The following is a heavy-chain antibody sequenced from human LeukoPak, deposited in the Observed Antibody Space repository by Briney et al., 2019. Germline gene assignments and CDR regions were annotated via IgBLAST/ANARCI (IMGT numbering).Heavy chain of an antibody. J-gene: IGHJ5*02. V-gene: IGHV4-34*01. CDR1: GGSFSNFY. CDR3: ARVVSSYCSGGSCYESPYYNWFDP. Sequence: PSETLSLTCAVFGGSFSNFYWTWIRQPPGKGLEWIGEINHSGRTNYNPSLKSRVSISVDTSRNQVSLKLTSVTAADTAVYYCARVVSSYCSGGSCYESPYYNWFDPWGQGTLVTVSS. D-gene: IGHD2-15*01. CDR2: INHSGRT.